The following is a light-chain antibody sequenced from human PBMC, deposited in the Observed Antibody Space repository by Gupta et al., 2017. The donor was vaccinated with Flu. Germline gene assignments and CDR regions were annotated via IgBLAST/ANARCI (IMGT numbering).Light chain of an antibody. J-gene: IGLJ2*01. V-gene: IGLV3-1*01. CDR2: HDS. CDR3: QAWDTSTWV. CDR1: KLGDKY. Sequence: SYELPPPPSVSVSPGQTASITCSGDKLGDKYASWYQQKPGQSPVMVIYHDSKRPSGIPERFSGSNSGNTATLTISGTQAMDEADYYCQAWDTSTWVFGGGTKLTVL.